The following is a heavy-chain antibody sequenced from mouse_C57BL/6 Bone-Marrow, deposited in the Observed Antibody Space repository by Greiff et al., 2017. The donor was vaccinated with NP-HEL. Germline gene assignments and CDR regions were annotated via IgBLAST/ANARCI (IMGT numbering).Heavy chain of an antibody. D-gene: IGHD1-1*02. CDR1: GYTFTNYW. CDR2: IYPGGGYT. J-gene: IGHJ2*01. V-gene: IGHV1-63*01. CDR3: ARIHYAYFDY. Sequence: QVQLQQSGAELVRPGTSVKMSCKASGYTFTNYWIGWAKQRPGHGLAWIGDIYPGGGYTNYNEKFKGKATLTADKSSSTAYMQVSSLTSEDAAIYYCARIHYAYFDYWGQGTTLTVSS.